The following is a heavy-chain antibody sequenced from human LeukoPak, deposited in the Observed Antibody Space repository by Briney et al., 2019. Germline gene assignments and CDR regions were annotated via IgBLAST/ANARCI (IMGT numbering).Heavy chain of an antibody. Sequence: PSETLSLTCAVYGGSFSGYYWSWIRQPPGKGLEWIGEINHSGSTNYNPSLKSRVTISVDTSKNQFSLKLSSVTAADTAVYYCAKQFSSVGYDFWSGSPNYFMDVWGKGMTVTVSS. CDR1: GGSFSGYY. V-gene: IGHV4-34*01. CDR3: AKQFSSVGYDFWSGSPNYFMDV. D-gene: IGHD3-3*01. J-gene: IGHJ6*03. CDR2: INHSGST.